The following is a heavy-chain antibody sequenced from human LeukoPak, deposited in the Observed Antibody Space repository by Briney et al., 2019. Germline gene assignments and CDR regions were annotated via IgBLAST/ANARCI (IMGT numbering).Heavy chain of an antibody. D-gene: IGHD4-17*01. CDR1: GYTFTTHY. CDR2: INPNSGGT. Sequence: GASVKVSCKASGYTFTTHYMHWVRQAPGQGLEWMGWINPNSGGTNYAQKFQGRVTMTRDTSISTAYMELSRLRSDDTAVYYCAGKENFYGDLSEWGQGTLVTVSS. J-gene: IGHJ4*02. V-gene: IGHV1-2*02. CDR3: AGKENFYGDLSE.